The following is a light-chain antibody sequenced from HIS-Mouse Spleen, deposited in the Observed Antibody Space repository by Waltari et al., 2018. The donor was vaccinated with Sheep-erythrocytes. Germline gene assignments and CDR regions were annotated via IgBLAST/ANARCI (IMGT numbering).Light chain of an antibody. J-gene: IGLJ3*02. V-gene: IGLV2-8*01. CDR2: EVS. CDR1: SSDVGGYNY. Sequence: QSALTQPPSASGSPGQSVTISCTGTSSDVGGYNYVSWYQQHPGKAPKLMIYEVSKRPSGVPERFSGSKSGTPASLTVSGLQAEDEADYYCSSYAGSNNWVFGGGTKLTVL. CDR3: SSYAGSNNWV.